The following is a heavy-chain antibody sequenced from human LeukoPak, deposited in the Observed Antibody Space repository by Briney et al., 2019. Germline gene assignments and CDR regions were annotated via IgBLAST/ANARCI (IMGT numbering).Heavy chain of an antibody. CDR1: GFNFANHA. Sequence: GGSLRLSCAASGFNFANHAMSWVRQTPGKGLEWVSAISGGGDITYYADSVKGRFTISRDNSKDTLFLQMHSLRPGDTAVYYCVKEDTPATANYWGQGTLVTISS. J-gene: IGHJ4*02. V-gene: IGHV3-23*01. D-gene: IGHD2-21*02. CDR3: VKEDTPATANY. CDR2: ISGGGDIT.